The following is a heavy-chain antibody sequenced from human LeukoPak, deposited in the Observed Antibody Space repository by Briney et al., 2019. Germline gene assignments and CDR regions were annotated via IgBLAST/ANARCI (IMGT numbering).Heavy chain of an antibody. CDR3: ARGRRGTQYQVFDS. Sequence: PGGSLRLSCVASGFTFSNSWMNWVRQAPEKGLEWVANIKEDGSEKYYLESVKGRFTISRDNAKSSLYLQMNSLRDEDTALYYCARGRRGTQYQVFDSWGQGTLVTVSS. CDR2: IKEDGSEK. J-gene: IGHJ5*01. V-gene: IGHV3-7*04. CDR1: GFTFSNSW. D-gene: IGHD2/OR15-2a*01.